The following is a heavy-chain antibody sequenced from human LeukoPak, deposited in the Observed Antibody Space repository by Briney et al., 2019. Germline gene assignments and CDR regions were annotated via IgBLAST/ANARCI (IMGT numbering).Heavy chain of an antibody. CDR1: GYSFTSYW. CDR2: IYPGHSDT. J-gene: IGHJ6*03. CDR3: ARLPITIFGVDLGYYYLDV. D-gene: IGHD3-3*01. Sequence: GESLKISCKGSGYSFTSYWIGWVRQIPGKGLEWMGIIYPGHSDTRYSPSFQGQVTISADKSISTAYLQWSSLKASDTAMYYCARLPITIFGVDLGYYYLDVWGKGTTVTVSS. V-gene: IGHV5-51*01.